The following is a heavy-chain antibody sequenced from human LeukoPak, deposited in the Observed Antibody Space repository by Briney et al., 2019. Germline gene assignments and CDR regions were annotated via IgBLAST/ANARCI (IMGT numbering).Heavy chain of an antibody. CDR3: ARDRIILTGDYYFDY. J-gene: IGHJ4*02. V-gene: IGHV3-33*01. CDR1: GFTFSSYG. Sequence: GRSLRLSCAASGFTFSSYGMHWVRQAPGKGLEWVAVIWYDGSNKYYADSVKGRFTISRDNSKNTLYLQMNSLRAEDTAVYYCARDRIILTGDYYFDYWGQGTLVTVSS. D-gene: IGHD3-9*01. CDR2: IWYDGSNK.